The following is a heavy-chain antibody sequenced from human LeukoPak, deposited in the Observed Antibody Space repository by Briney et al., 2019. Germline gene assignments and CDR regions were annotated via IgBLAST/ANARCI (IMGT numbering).Heavy chain of an antibody. Sequence: PGGSLRLSCAASGFTFSNYGMHWVRQGPGKGLEWVAATWYDGSNKYYGDSVKGRFTISRDNSKNPLYLQMNSLRAEDTAVYYCARFTTVTAHFDYWGQGTLVTVSS. CDR3: ARFTTVTAHFDY. V-gene: IGHV3-33*01. D-gene: IGHD4-17*01. CDR2: TWYDGSNK. J-gene: IGHJ4*02. CDR1: GFTFSNYG.